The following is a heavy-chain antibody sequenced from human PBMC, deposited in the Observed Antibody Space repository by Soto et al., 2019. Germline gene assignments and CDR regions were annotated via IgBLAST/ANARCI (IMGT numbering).Heavy chain of an antibody. D-gene: IGHD3-10*01. J-gene: IGHJ6*02. CDR3: ARVLLWFGELPYGMDV. Sequence: PSETLSLTCTVSGGSISSGGYYWSWIRHHPGKGLEWIGYIYYSGSTYYNPSLKSRVTISVDTSKNQFSLKLSSVTAADTAVYYCARVLLWFGELPYGMDVWGQGTTVTVSS. CDR2: IYYSGST. V-gene: IGHV4-31*03. CDR1: GGSISSGGYY.